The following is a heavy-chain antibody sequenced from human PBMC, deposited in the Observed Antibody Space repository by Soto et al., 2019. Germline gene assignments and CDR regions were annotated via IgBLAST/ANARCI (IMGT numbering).Heavy chain of an antibody. CDR1: GGTFSRYT. J-gene: IGHJ5*02. CDR3: ARDQARVGATIDDWFDP. D-gene: IGHD1-26*01. V-gene: IGHV1-69*04. Sequence: ASVKVSGKASGGTFSRYTISWVRQAPGQGLEWMGRIIPILGIANYAQKFQGRVTITADKSTSTAYMEVSSLRSEDTAVYYCARDQARVGATIDDWFDPWGQGTLVTVSS. CDR2: IIPILGIA.